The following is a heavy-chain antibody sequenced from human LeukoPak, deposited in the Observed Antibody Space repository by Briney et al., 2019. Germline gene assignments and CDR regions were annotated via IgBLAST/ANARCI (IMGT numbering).Heavy chain of an antibody. V-gene: IGHV3-21*01. CDR2: ISSSGSYI. CDR3: ASGPLTYSSDWYEMGY. CDR1: GFTFSTYS. Sequence: GGSLRLSCAASGFTFSTYSMNWVRQAPGKGLEWVSSISSSGSYINYADSVKGRFTISRDNAKKSLYLQMNSLRAEDTAVYYCASGPLTYSSDWYEMGYWGQGTLVTVSS. D-gene: IGHD6-19*01. J-gene: IGHJ4*02.